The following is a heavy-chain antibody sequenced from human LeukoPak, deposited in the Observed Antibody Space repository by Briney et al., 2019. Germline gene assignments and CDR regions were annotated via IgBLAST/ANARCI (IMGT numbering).Heavy chain of an antibody. V-gene: IGHV3-21*01. J-gene: IGHJ5*02. CDR3: ARGEKGSSGWPNWFDL. CDR1: GFTFSSYN. CDR2: ISCSSSYI. D-gene: IGHD6-19*01. Sequence: PGGSLRLFCSASGFTFSSYNMNWVRHAPAKGREWVSSISCSSSYIYYADSVKGRFTISRDNAKNSLYLQMNSLRAEDTAVYYCARGEKGSSGWPNWFDLWGQGTLVTVSS.